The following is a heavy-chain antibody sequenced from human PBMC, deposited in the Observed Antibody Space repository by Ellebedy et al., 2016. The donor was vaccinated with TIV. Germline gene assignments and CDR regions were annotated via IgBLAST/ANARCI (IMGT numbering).Heavy chain of an antibody. J-gene: IGHJ4*02. D-gene: IGHD1-1*01. CDR2: IKQDGSEK. Sequence: GESLKISCAASGFTFSGYWMGWVRQAPGKGLEWVANIKQDGSEKYYVDSVKGRFTISRDNARNSLYLQMISLRAEDTAVYYCARADQTGTTLGYWGQGTLVTVSS. V-gene: IGHV3-7*01. CDR1: GFTFSGYW. CDR3: ARADQTGTTLGY.